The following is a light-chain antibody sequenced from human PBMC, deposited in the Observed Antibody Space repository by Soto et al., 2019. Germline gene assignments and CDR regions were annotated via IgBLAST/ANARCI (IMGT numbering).Light chain of an antibody. J-gene: IGLJ1*01. V-gene: IGLV2-14*03. CDR2: EVI. CDR1: SSDIGAHNF. Sequence: QSALTQATSVSGSPGQAITVSCSGTSSDIGAHNFVSWYQQHPGKAPKLIIYEVINRPSGVSDRFSGSKYGNTASLTISGLQSEDEADYYCNSYTTTNSSVFGSGPKATVL. CDR3: NSYTTTNSSV.